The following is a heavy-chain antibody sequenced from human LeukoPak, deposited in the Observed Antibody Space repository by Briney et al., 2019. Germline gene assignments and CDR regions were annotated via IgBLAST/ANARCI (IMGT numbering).Heavy chain of an antibody. V-gene: IGHV3-30-3*01. J-gene: IGHJ4*02. CDR1: GFTFSSYA. D-gene: IGHD1-26*01. CDR2: ISYDGSNK. Sequence: GSLRLSCAASGFTFSSYAMHWVRQAPGKGLEWVAVISYDGSNKYYADSVKGRFTISRNNSKNTLYLQMSSLRAEDTAVYYCVREDLGIEYWGQGTLVTVS. CDR3: VREDLGIEY.